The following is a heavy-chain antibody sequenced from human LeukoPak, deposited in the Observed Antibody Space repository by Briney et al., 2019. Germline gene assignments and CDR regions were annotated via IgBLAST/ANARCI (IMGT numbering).Heavy chain of an antibody. CDR2: ISSSGSYI. CDR1: GFTFSSYS. Sequence: GGSLRLSCAASGFTFSSYSMNWVRQAPGKGLEWVSSISSSGSYIYYADSVKGRFTFSRDNAKNSLCLQMDRLRAEDTAVYYCARSRSGLVLDYWGQGTLVTVSS. J-gene: IGHJ4*02. CDR3: ARSRSGLVLDY. D-gene: IGHD3-22*01. V-gene: IGHV3-21*01.